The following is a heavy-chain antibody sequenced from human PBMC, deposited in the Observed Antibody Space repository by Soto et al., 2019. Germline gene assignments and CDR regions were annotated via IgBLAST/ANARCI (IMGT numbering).Heavy chain of an antibody. D-gene: IGHD6-13*01. CDR2: IYYSGST. J-gene: IGHJ4*02. CDR3: ARLGIAAAGTEYFDY. CDR1: GGSISSGDYY. Sequence: SETLSLTCTVSGGSISSGDYYWGWIRQPPGKGLEWIGSIYYSGSTYYNPSLKSRVTISVDTSKNQFSLKLSSVTAADTAVYYCARLGIAAAGTEYFDYWGQGTLVTVSS. V-gene: IGHV4-39*01.